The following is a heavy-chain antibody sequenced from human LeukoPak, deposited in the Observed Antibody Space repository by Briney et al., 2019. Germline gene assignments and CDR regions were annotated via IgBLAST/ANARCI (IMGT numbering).Heavy chain of an antibody. Sequence: PGGSLRLSCAASGFTFSAYWMSWVRQAPGKGLEWVANIKQDGRDKYYVDSVKGRFTISRDNAKNSLYLQMNSLRAEDTAVYYCARKTVVGSYFDYWGQGTPVTVSS. CDR2: IKQDGRDK. J-gene: IGHJ4*02. CDR1: GFTFSAYW. D-gene: IGHD4-23*01. V-gene: IGHV3-7*03. CDR3: ARKTVVGSYFDY.